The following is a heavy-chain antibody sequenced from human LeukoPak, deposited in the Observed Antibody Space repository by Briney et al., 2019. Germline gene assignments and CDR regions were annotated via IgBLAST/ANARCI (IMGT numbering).Heavy chain of an antibody. CDR1: GDTFTDQY. V-gene: IGHV1-2*02. CDR2: INPKNGGT. Sequence: ASVKVSCKASGDTFTDQYIHWVRQAPGQGLECMGWINPKNGGTNYIQKFQGRVTMTRDTFISTAYMDLSNLRSDDTAFYYCARDAPNSPFQYWGQGTLVTVSS. CDR3: ARDAPNSPFQY. D-gene: IGHD2/OR15-2a*01. J-gene: IGHJ4*02.